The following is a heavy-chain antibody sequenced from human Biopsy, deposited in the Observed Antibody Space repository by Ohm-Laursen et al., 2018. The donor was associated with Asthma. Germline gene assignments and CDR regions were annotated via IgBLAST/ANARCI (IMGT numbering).Heavy chain of an antibody. J-gene: IGHJ4*02. CDR2: INPSGGST. Sequence: ASVKVSCKASGYTFTSYYMHWVRQAPGQGLEWMGIINPSGGSTSYVQKFQGRVTMTRDTSTSTVYMELSSLRSEDTAVYYCARRGITGTTLDYWGQGTLVTVSS. CDR1: GYTFTSYY. V-gene: IGHV1-46*01. D-gene: IGHD1-7*01. CDR3: ARRGITGTTLDY.